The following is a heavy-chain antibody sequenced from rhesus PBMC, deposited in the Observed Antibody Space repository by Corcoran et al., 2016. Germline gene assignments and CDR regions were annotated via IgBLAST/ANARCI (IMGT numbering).Heavy chain of an antibody. D-gene: IGHD3-22*01. Sequence: QVQLQESGPGLVKPSETLSLTCAVSGGSISSNYWSWIRQPPGKGLVWSGPISGSGGRTDYTPAHKSRGASATDTSKNEFSLKLSSVAAADTAVYYCAGDVGGGVTQDWGQGVLVTVSS. CDR1: GGSISSNY. V-gene: IGHV4-173*01. CDR3: AGDVGGGVTQD. J-gene: IGHJ4*01. CDR2: ISGSGGRT.